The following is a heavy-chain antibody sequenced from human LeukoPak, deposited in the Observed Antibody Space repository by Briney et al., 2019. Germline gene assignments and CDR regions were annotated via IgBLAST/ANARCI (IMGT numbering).Heavy chain of an antibody. V-gene: IGHV4-34*01. CDR3: ASKLEYSTSSGIY. CDR1: GGSFSGYY. D-gene: IGHD6-6*01. Sequence: TSETLPLTCAVYGGSFSGYYWSWIRQPPGKGLEWIGEINHSGSTNYNPSLKSRVTISVDTSKNQFSLKLSSVTAADTAVYYCASKLEYSTSSGIYWGQGTLVTVSS. CDR2: INHSGST. J-gene: IGHJ4*02.